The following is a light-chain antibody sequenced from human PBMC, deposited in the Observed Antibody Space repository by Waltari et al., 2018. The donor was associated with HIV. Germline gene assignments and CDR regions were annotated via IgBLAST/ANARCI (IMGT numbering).Light chain of an antibody. CDR1: SSNIVTTY. CDR2: HTN. J-gene: IGLJ2*01. V-gene: IGLV1-47*01. CDR3: AAWDDSLSAWL. Sequence: QSVLTQPPSASGTPGQRVTIPCSGSSSNIVTTYVSWYKQFPGTAPELVVYHTNQRPLGVPDRFSGSKSGTSASLAISGLRSEDEADYYCAAWDDSLSAWLFGGGTRLNVL.